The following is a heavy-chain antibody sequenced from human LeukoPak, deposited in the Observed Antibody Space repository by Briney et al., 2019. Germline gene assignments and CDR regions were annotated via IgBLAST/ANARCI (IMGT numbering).Heavy chain of an antibody. Sequence: GGSLRLSCAASGFTFSNYYMSWIRQAPGKGLEWVSYISSSGSTIYYADSVKGRFTISRDNAKNSLYLQMNSLRAEDTAVYYCARDGFWSGYYPLTIFDYWGQGTLVTVSS. J-gene: IGHJ4*02. CDR2: ISSSGSTI. V-gene: IGHV3-11*01. CDR1: GFTFSNYY. CDR3: ARDGFWSGYYPLTIFDY. D-gene: IGHD3-3*01.